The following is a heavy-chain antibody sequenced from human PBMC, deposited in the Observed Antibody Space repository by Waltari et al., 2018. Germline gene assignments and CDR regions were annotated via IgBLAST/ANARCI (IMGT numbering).Heavy chain of an antibody. J-gene: IGHJ5*02. CDR3: ARENFETEDWFDP. CDR2: IYTSGST. Sequence: QVQLQESGPGLVKPSQTLSLTCTVSGGSISRGSYYWSWIRQPAGKGLEWIGYIYTSGSTNYNPSLKSRVTISVDTSKNQFSLKLSSVTAADTAVYYCARENFETEDWFDPWGQGTLVTVSS. CDR1: GGSISRGSYY. V-gene: IGHV4-61*09.